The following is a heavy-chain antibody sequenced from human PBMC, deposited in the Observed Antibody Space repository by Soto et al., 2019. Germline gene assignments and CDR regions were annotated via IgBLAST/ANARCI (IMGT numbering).Heavy chain of an antibody. V-gene: IGHV1-69*01. CDR1: GGTFSSYA. Sequence: QVQLVQSGAEVKTPGSSVKVSCKASGGTFSSYAISWVRQAPGQGLEWMGGIIPIFGTANYEEKFQGRVTITADESTSTAYMELSSRRSEDTAGYYCASIITDYFDYWGQGTRVTVAA. D-gene: IGHD3-10*01. CDR2: IIPIFGTA. J-gene: IGHJ4*02. CDR3: ASIITDYFDY.